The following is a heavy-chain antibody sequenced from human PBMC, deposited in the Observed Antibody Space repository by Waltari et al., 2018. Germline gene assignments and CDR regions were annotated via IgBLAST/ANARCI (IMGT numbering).Heavy chain of an antibody. Sequence: KLQQSGPGLVKPSGTLSLTCAVSGASMSSTYWWSWVRQSPGKGLEWRGQVHGSGKTNYNPSFASRVAVTLHTSANQFSLRVTSATAADTAVYYCGRDRGRGLYLDSWGQGTLVTVSP. J-gene: IGHJ4*02. D-gene: IGHD2-15*01. CDR2: VHGSGKT. CDR1: GASMSSTYW. V-gene: IGHV4-4*02. CDR3: GRDRGRGLYLDS.